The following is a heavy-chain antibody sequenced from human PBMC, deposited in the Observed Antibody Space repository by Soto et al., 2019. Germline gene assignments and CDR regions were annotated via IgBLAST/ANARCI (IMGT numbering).Heavy chain of an antibody. V-gene: IGHV3-23*01. CDR2: ISSSGGST. Sequence: GGSLRLSCAASGFTFSSYAMNWVRQAPGKGLEWVSSISSSGGSTYYADSVKGRFTISRDNSKNTLYLQMNSLGAEDTAVYYCAKDSDFWSAYFNWFDPWGQGTLVTVSS. CDR3: AKDSDFWSAYFNWFDP. CDR1: GFTFSSYA. D-gene: IGHD3-3*01. J-gene: IGHJ5*02.